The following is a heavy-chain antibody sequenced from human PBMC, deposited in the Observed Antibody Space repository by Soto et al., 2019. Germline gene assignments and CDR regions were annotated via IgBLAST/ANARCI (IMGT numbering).Heavy chain of an antibody. V-gene: IGHV1-69*02. D-gene: IGHD2-8*02. CDR3: ASDTGGGPRPVDY. J-gene: IGHJ4*02. CDR2: IIPILGIA. Sequence: SVKVSCKASGGTFSSYTISWVRQAPGQGLEWMGRIIPILGIANYAQKFQGRVTITSDKSTSTAYMELSSLRSEDTAVYYCASDTGGGPRPVDYWGQGTLVTVSS. CDR1: GGTFSSYT.